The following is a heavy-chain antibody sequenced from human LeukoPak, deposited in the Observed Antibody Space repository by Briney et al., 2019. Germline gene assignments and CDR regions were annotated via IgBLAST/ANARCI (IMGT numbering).Heavy chain of an antibody. V-gene: IGHV3-30*04. D-gene: IGHD5-12*01. J-gene: IGHJ4*02. CDR2: ISYNGNKK. Sequence: GRSLRLSCEASGFTFSNYAMNWVRQAPGKGLEWVAVISYNGNKKYYADSVKGRFTISSDKSKNTLYLQMNSLRAEDTAVYYCAKGAYDYIEIAYFDYWGQGSLVTVSS. CDR1: GFTFSNYA. CDR3: AKGAYDYIEIAYFDY.